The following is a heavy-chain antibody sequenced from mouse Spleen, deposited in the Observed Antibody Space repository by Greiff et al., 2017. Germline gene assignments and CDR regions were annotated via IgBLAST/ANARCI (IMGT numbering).Heavy chain of an antibody. CDR2: ISSGGGNT. CDR1: GFTFSSYA. J-gene: IGHJ3*01. Sequence: EVMLVESGGGLVKLGGSLKLSCAASGFTFSSYAMSWVRQTPEKRLEWVATISSGGGNTYYPDSVKGRFTISRDNAKNTLYLQMSSLKSEDTAMYYCARQRPMITGIFAYWGQGTLVTVSA. V-gene: IGHV5-9*01. CDR3: ARQRPMITGIFAY. D-gene: IGHD2-4*01.